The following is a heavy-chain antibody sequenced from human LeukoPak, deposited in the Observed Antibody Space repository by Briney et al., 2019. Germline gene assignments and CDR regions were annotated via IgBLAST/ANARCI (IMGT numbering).Heavy chain of an antibody. CDR1: GGSISSYY. J-gene: IGHJ4*02. V-gene: IGHV4-34*01. Sequence: SETLSLTCTVSGGSISSYYWSWIRQPPGKGLEWIGEINHSGSTNYNPSLKSRVTISVDTSKNQFSLKLSSVTAADTAVYYCARAKRITMVRGVTPFDYWGQGTLVTVSS. CDR2: INHSGST. D-gene: IGHD3-10*01. CDR3: ARAKRITMVRGVTPFDY.